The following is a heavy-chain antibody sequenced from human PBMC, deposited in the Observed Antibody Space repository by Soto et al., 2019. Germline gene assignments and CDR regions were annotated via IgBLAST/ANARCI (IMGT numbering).Heavy chain of an antibody. CDR2: MNPNSGNT. J-gene: IGHJ4*02. Sequence: QVQLVQSGAEVKKPGASVKVSCKASGYTFTSYDINWVRQATGQGLEWMGWMNPNSGNTGYAQKFQGRVTMTRNTSISTAYMELSSLRSEDTAVYYCARGVGPRRSRAAAGWKKYYFDYWGQGTLVTVSS. D-gene: IGHD6-13*01. V-gene: IGHV1-8*01. CDR3: ARGVGPRRSRAAAGWKKYYFDY. CDR1: GYTFTSYD.